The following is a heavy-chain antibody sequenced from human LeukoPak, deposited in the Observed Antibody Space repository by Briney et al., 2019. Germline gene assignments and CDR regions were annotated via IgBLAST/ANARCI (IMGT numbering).Heavy chain of an antibody. Sequence: ASVKVSCKVSGYTLTELSMHWVRQAPGKGLEWMGGFDPEDGETIYAQKFQGRVTMTEDTSTDTAYMELSSLRSDDTAVYYCARGYYYDSSGYYNHGPSMAFYYWGQGTLVTVSS. CDR3: ARGYYYDSSGYYNHGPSMAFYY. CDR1: GYTLTELS. J-gene: IGHJ4*02. D-gene: IGHD3-22*01. CDR2: FDPEDGET. V-gene: IGHV1-24*01.